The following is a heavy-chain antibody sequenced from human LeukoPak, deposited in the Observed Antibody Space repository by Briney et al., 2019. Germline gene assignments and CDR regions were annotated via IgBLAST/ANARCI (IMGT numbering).Heavy chain of an antibody. J-gene: IGHJ4*02. V-gene: IGHV3-7*01. CDR3: ARDLGYYRADY. D-gene: IGHD1-26*01. CDR1: GFNFGGYW. Sequence: GGSLRLSCGASGFNFGGYWMNWVRQAPGKGLEWEANIKEDGSEKKYADFVKGRFTISRDNAKSSLYLQMDSLRADDTAVYYCARDLGYYRADYWGRGTLLTVSS. CDR2: IKEDGSEK.